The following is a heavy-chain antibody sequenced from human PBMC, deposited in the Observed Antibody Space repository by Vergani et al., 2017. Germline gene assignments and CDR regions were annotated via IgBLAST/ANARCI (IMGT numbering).Heavy chain of an antibody. V-gene: IGHV3-53*01. CDR3: EVVVPAAIPRILVPY. D-gene: IGHD2-2*02. CDR1: GFTVSSNY. Sequence: VQLVESGGGVVQPGRSLRLSCAASGFTVSSNYMRWVRQDPGKGVEWVSVIYSGGSTYSADSVKRRFTISRDNSKNTLYLQMNSLRAEDTAVYYCEVVVPAAIPRILVPYWGQGTLVTVSS. CDR2: IYSGGST. J-gene: IGHJ4*02.